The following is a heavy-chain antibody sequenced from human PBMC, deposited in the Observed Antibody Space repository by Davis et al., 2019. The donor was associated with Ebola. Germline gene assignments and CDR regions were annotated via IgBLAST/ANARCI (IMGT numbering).Heavy chain of an antibody. CDR2: IYYSGST. CDR3: ASMGSLRPLPA. CDR1: GGSFSGYY. V-gene: IGHV4-31*11. J-gene: IGHJ5*02. D-gene: IGHD3-3*01. Sequence: SETLSLTCAVYGGSFSGYYWSWIRQHPGKGLEWIGYIYYSGSTYYNPSLKSRVTISVDTSKNQFSLKLSSVTAADTAVYYCASMGSLRPLPAWGQGTLVTVSS.